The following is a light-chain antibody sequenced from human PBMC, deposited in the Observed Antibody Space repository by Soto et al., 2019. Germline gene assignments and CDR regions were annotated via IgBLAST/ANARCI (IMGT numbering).Light chain of an antibody. V-gene: IGLV2-14*01. CDR3: SSYTTSSALVV. J-gene: IGLJ2*01. Sequence: QPVLTQPASVSGSPGQSITISCSGTSSDVGAYNFVSWYQQHPGKVPKLMIFEVSNRPSGVSNRFSGSKSGNMASLTISGLQAEDEADYYCSSYTTSSALVVFGGGTKLTVL. CDR2: EVS. CDR1: SSDVGAYNF.